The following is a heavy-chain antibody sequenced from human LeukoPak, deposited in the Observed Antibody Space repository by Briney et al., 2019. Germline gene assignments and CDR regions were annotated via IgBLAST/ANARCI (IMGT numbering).Heavy chain of an antibody. CDR3: ARARGKWLVRGNWFDP. CDR1: GFTFSSYS. Sequence: PGGSLRLSCAASGFTFSSYSMNWVRQAPGKGLEWVSYISSSGSTIYYADSVKGRFTISRDNAKNSLYLQMNSLRAEDTAVYYCARARGKWLVRGNWFDPWGQGTLVTVSS. CDR2: ISSSGSTI. V-gene: IGHV3-48*04. D-gene: IGHD6-19*01. J-gene: IGHJ5*02.